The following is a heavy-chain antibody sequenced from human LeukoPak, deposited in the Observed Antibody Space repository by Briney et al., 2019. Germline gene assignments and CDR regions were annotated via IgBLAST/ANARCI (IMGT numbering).Heavy chain of an antibody. CDR1: GFTFGDYA. Sequence: GRSLRLSCTASGFTFGDYAMSWVRQAPGQGLEWVSSISGDGGSTYYAESVKGRFTISRDNSKNTLYLQMNSLRAEDTAVYYCAKRPDCSTTNCFRFEYWGQGTLVTVSS. CDR3: AKRPDCSTTNCFRFEY. CDR2: ISGDGGST. J-gene: IGHJ4*02. V-gene: IGHV3-23*01. D-gene: IGHD2-2*01.